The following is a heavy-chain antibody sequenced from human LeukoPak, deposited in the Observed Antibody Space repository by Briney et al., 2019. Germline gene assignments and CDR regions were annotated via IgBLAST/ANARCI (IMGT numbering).Heavy chain of an antibody. J-gene: IGHJ4*02. CDR2: INPNSGGT. D-gene: IGHD3-22*01. Sequence: ASVKVSCKASGYTFTGYYMHWVRQAPGQGLEWMGWINPNSGGTNYAQKFQGRVTMTRDTSISTAYMELSRLRPDDTAVYYCARVRYYDSSDYDYWGQGTLVTVSS. V-gene: IGHV1-2*02. CDR1: GYTFTGYY. CDR3: ARVRYYDSSDYDY.